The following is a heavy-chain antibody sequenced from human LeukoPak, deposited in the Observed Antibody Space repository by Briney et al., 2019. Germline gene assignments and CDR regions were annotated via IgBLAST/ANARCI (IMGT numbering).Heavy chain of an antibody. D-gene: IGHD6-13*01. J-gene: IGHJ4*02. CDR2: IYYSGST. V-gene: IGHV4-39*07. CDR1: GGSISSSSYY. CDR3: AREGRYSSSWVDY. Sequence: PSETPSLTCTVSGGSISSSSYYWGWIRQPPGKGLEWIGSIYYSGSTYYNPSLKSRVTISVDTSKNQFSLKLSSVTAADTAVYYCAREGRYSSSWVDYWGQGTLVTVSS.